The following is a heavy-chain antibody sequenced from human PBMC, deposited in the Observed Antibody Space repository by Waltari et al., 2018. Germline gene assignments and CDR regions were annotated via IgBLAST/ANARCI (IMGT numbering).Heavy chain of an antibody. D-gene: IGHD4-17*01. CDR3: ARDLGSDYGNRDY. CDR2: INRNSEST. CDR1: GFTFSSYR. Sequence: EVQLVESGGGLVQPGGSLRLSCAASGFTFSSYRMNWVGQARGKGGRQEPGGGLGWVSQINRNSESTYYADFVKGRFTISRDNDKNSLYLQMNSLRGEDTAVYYCARDLGSDYGNRDYWGQGTLVTVPS. V-gene: IGHV3-48*04. J-gene: IGHJ4*02.